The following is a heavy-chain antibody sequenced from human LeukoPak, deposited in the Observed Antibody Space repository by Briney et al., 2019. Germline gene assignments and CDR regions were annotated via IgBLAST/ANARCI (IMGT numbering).Heavy chain of an antibody. CDR2: IIPILGIA. CDR3: ARDGRYCSSTSCPNMADY. Sequence: ASVKVSCTASGGTFSSYAISWVRQAPGQGLEWMGRIIPILGIANYAQKFQGRVTITADKSTSTAYMELSSLRSEDTAVYYCARDGRYCSSTSCPNMADYWGQGTLVTVSS. J-gene: IGHJ4*02. CDR1: GGTFSSYA. V-gene: IGHV1-69*04. D-gene: IGHD2-2*01.